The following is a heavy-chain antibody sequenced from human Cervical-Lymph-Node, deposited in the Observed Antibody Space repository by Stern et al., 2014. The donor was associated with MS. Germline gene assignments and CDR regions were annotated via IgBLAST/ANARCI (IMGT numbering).Heavy chain of an antibody. Sequence: VQLVDSGGGVVQPGRSLRLSCAASGFTFSSSGMHWVRQAPGKGLAWLAIIYYDGSNRYYADSVKGRFTISRDNSKNTLYLQMNSLRAEDTAVYYCAREGGNTAEYFQHWGQGTLVTVSS. J-gene: IGHJ1*01. CDR3: AREGGNTAEYFQH. CDR2: IYYDGSNR. V-gene: IGHV3-33*01. D-gene: IGHD4-23*01. CDR1: GFTFSSSG.